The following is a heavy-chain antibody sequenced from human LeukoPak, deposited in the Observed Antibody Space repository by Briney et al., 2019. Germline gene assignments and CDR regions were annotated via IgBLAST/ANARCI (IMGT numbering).Heavy chain of an antibody. CDR1: GFTFSSYA. CDR2: ISGSGGST. V-gene: IGHV3-23*01. Sequence: PGGSLRLSCAASGFTFSSYAMSWVRQAPGKGLEWVSAISGSGGSTYYADSVKGRFTISRDNSKNTLYLQMNSLRAEDTAVYYCAKGIMVRGVIRRYYYYYMDVWGKGTTVTVSS. J-gene: IGHJ6*03. CDR3: AKGIMVRGVIRRYYYYYMDV. D-gene: IGHD3-10*01.